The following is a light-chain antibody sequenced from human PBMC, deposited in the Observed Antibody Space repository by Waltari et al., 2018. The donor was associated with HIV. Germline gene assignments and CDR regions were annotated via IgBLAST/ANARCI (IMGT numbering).Light chain of an antibody. CDR1: QGITSY. CDR2: AAS. V-gene: IGKV1-9*01. J-gene: IGKJ5*01. Sequence: DIQLIQSPSYLSASVGDSVTIPCRASQGITSYLAWYQQKPGKAPKLLIYAASTLQSGVPSRFSGSGSGTEFTLTISSLQPEDFATYYCQQLNSYLRTFGQGTRLEIK. CDR3: QQLNSYLRT.